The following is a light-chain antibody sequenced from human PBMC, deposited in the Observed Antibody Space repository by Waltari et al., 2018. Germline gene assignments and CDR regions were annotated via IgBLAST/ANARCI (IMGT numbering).Light chain of an antibody. V-gene: IGLV1-51*02. CDR1: SSHVGENY. J-gene: IGLJ2*01. CDR2: ENQ. CDR3: GTWDSSLSVVV. Sequence: QPVLTQPPSVSAAAGQKVTIPCSGSSSHVGENYVAWYQHLPRTAPRPLIYENQIRRSGILDRFPVSKSGTSATLGITGLQTGDEADYYCGTWDSSLSVVVFGGGTKLTVL.